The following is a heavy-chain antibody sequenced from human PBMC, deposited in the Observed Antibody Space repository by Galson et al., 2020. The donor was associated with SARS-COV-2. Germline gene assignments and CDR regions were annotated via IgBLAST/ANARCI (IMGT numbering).Heavy chain of an antibody. CDR1: GGSISSSDYY. J-gene: IGHJ4*02. V-gene: IGHV4-39*07. CDR3: VRDRAVAGRGNYFDY. D-gene: IGHD6-19*01. CDR2: ISHIGSP. Sequence: SETLSLTCTVSGGSISSSDYYWGWIRQPPGKGLEWIGSISHIGSPYYNPSLQSRLTISGDTSKRQISLKLNSVTAADTAVYYCVRDRAVAGRGNYFDYWGQGTLVTVAS.